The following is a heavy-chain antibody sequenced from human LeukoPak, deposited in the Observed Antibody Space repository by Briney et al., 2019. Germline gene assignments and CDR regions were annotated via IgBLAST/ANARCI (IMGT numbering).Heavy chain of an antibody. D-gene: IGHD6-13*01. CDR1: GASISSYY. Sequence: PSETLSLTCTVSGASISSYYWSWIRQPPGKGLEWIGYIYYSGSTYYNPSLKSRVTISVDTSKNQFSLKLSSVTAADTAVYYCARGQQLAFDYWGRGTLVTVSS. V-gene: IGHV4-59*12. CDR2: IYYSGST. J-gene: IGHJ4*02. CDR3: ARGQQLAFDY.